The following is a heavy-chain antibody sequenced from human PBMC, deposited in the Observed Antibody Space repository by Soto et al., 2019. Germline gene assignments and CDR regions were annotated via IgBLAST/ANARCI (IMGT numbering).Heavy chain of an antibody. V-gene: IGHV4-34*01. CDR3: ARDYFDSSDYTTNWFDP. J-gene: IGHJ5*02. Sequence: PSETLSLTCAVYGGSFSGYYWTWIRQPPGTGLEWIGEINHSGSTNYNPSLKSRVTISVDTSKNQFSLKVTSVTAADTALYYCARDYFDSSDYTTNWFDPWGQGTLVTVSS. D-gene: IGHD3-22*01. CDR1: GGSFSGYY. CDR2: INHSGST.